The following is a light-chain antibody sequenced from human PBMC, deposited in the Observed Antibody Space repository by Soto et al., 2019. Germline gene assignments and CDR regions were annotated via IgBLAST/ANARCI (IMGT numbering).Light chain of an antibody. J-gene: IGKJ4*01. CDR3: QQYNNWPLP. CDR1: QSVTSR. CDR2: GAS. V-gene: IGKV3-15*01. Sequence: EVVMTQSPATLSVSPGERATLSCRASQSVTSRLAWYQQKPGQAPRLLIYGASARATGIPARFSGSGSGTDFTLTINSLQSEDFAVYYCQQYNNWPLPFGGGTKVHIK.